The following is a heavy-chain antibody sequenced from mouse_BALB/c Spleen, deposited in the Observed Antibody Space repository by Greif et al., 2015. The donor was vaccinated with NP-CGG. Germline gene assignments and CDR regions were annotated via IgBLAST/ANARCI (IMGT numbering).Heavy chain of an antibody. CDR2: IDPENGDT. CDR1: GFNIKDYY. CDR3: NAATAPYYAMDY. D-gene: IGHD1-2*01. J-gene: IGHJ4*01. Sequence: EVKLMESGAELVRSGASVKLSCTASGFNIKDYYMHWVKQRPEQGLEWIGWIDPENGDTEYAPKFQGKATMTADTSSNTAYLQLSSLTSEDTAVYYCNAATAPYYAMDYWGQGTSVTVSS. V-gene: IGHV14-4*02.